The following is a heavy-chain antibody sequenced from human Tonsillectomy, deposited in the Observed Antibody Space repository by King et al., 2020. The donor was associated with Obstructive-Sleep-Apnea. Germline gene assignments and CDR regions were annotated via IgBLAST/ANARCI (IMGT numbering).Heavy chain of an antibody. CDR3: ARVGVDDYVWGSYRTRGADY. CDR2: INTNTGNP. CDR1: GYTFTSYA. Sequence: VQLVESGSELKKPGASVKVSCKASGYTFTSYAMNWVRQAPGQGLEWMGWINTNTGNPTYAQGFTGRFVFSLYTSVSTAYLQISSLKAEDTAVYYCARVGVDDYVWGSYRTRGADYWGQGTLVTVSS. J-gene: IGHJ4*02. V-gene: IGHV7-4-1*02. D-gene: IGHD3-16*02.